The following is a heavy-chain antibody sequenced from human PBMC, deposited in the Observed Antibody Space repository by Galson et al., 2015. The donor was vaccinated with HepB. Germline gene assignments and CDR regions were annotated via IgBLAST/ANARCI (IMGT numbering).Heavy chain of an antibody. CDR3: ARGTGWLVDY. CDR2: IYYSGST. Sequence: TLSLTCTVSGGSISSGGYYWSWIRQHPGKGLEWIGYIYYSGSTYYNPSLKSRVTISVDTSKNQFSLKLSSVTAADTAVYYCARGTGWLVDYWGQGTLVTVSS. V-gene: IGHV4-31*03. J-gene: IGHJ4*02. CDR1: GGSISSGGYY. D-gene: IGHD3-22*01.